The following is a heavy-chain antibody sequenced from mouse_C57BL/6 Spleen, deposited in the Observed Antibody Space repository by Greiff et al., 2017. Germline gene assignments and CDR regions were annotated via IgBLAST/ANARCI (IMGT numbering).Heavy chain of an antibody. D-gene: IGHD1-1*01. CDR1: GFTFSDYG. J-gene: IGHJ4*01. Sequence: EVKLVESGGGLVKPGGSLKLSCAASGFTFSDYGMHWVRQAPEKGLEWVAYISSGSSTIYYADTVKGRFTISRDNAKNTLFLQMTSLRSEDTAMYYCARRYYYGSSSCAMDYWGQGTSVTVSS. V-gene: IGHV5-17*01. CDR2: ISSGSSTI. CDR3: ARRYYYGSSSCAMDY.